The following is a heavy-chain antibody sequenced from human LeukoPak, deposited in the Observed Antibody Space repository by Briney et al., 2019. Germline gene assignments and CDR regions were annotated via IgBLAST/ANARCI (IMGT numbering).Heavy chain of an antibody. V-gene: IGHV4-31*03. CDR3: AREDSSGWKSLDY. CDR2: IYYSGST. Sequence: SETLSPTCTVSGGSISSGGYYWSWIRQHPGKGLEWIGYIYYSGSTYYNPSLKSRVTISVDTSKNQFSLKLSSVTAADTAVYYCAREDSSGWKSLDYWGQGTLVTVSS. J-gene: IGHJ4*02. CDR1: GGSISSGGYY. D-gene: IGHD6-19*01.